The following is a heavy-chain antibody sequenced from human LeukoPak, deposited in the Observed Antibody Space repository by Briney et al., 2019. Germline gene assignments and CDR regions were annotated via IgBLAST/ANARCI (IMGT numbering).Heavy chain of an antibody. CDR1: GGTFSSYA. CDR2: MNPNSGNT. Sequence: ASVKVSCKASGGTFSSYAISWVRQAPGQGLEWMGRMNPNSGNTGYAQKFQGRVTITRNTSISTAYMELSSLRSEDTAVYYCARRPAAIPRDYYYMDVWGKGTTVTVSS. D-gene: IGHD2-2*02. CDR3: ARRPAAIPRDYYYMDV. V-gene: IGHV1-8*03. J-gene: IGHJ6*03.